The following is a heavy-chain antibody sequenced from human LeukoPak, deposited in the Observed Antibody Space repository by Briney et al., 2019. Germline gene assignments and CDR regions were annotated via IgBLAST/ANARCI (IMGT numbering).Heavy chain of an antibody. J-gene: IGHJ6*04. D-gene: IGHD2-15*01. CDR2: IIPIFGTA. Sequence: ASVKLSCMASGGTFSSYAIMWVRQAPRQGLEWMGGIIPIFGTANYAKKFQGSVKIPADKSTSTAYMELRSLRSEDPAVYYCAGGIVVVVAATTREDYYYGMDVWGKGTTVTVSS. CDR1: GGTFSSYA. V-gene: IGHV1-69*06. CDR3: AGGIVVVVAATTREDYYYGMDV.